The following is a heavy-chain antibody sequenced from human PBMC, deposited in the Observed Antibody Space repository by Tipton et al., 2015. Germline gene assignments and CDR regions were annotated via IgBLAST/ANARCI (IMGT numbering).Heavy chain of an antibody. D-gene: IGHD3-10*01. CDR3: ARIGPEGVIDY. CDR1: GGSISSSSYY. J-gene: IGHJ4*02. Sequence: LRLSCTVSGGSISSSSYYWGWIRQPPGKGLEWIGSVYYSGSTYYNPSLKSRVTISVDTSKNQFSLQLKSVTPEDSAIYYCARIGPEGVIDYWGQGTLVTVSS. CDR2: VYYSGST. V-gene: IGHV4-39*01.